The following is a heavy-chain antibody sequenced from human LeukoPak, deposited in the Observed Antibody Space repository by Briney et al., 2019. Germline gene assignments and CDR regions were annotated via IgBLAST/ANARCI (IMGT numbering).Heavy chain of an antibody. D-gene: IGHD6-13*01. V-gene: IGHV3-30-3*01. J-gene: IGHJ4*02. CDR1: GFTFSSYA. Sequence: PGGSLRLSCAASGFTFSSYAMHWVRQAPGKGLEWVAVISYDGSNKYYADSVKGRFTISRDNSKNTLYLQTNSLRAEDTAVYYCARATLAAAGDYYFDYWGQGTLVTVSS. CDR2: ISYDGSNK. CDR3: ARATLAAAGDYYFDY.